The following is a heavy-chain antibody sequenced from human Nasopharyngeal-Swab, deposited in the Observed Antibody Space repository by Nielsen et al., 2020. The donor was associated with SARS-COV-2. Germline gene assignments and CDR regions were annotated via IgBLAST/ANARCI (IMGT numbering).Heavy chain of an antibody. Sequence: GGSLRLSCAASGLTFSSYGMHWVRQAPGKGLEWEAVISYDGSNKYYADSVKGRFTISRDNSKNTLYLQMNSLRAEDTAVYYCARANSSSWSFDYWGQGTLVTVSS. D-gene: IGHD6-13*01. CDR3: ARANSSSWSFDY. J-gene: IGHJ4*02. V-gene: IGHV3-30*03. CDR2: ISYDGSNK. CDR1: GLTFSSYG.